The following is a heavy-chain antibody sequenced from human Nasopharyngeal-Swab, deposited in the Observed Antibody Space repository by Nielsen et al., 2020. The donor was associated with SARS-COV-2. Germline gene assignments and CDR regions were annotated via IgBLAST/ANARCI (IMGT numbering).Heavy chain of an antibody. V-gene: IGHV1-69*13. Sequence: SVKVSCNASGGTFSSYAISWVRQAPGQGLEWMGGIIPIFGTANYAQKFQGRVTITADESTSTAYMELSSLRSEDTAVYYCARALAVVPAAISKYYYYYYVDVWGKGTTVTVSS. CDR1: GGTFSSYA. D-gene: IGHD2-2*01. J-gene: IGHJ6*03. CDR2: IIPIFGTA. CDR3: ARALAVVPAAISKYYYYYYVDV.